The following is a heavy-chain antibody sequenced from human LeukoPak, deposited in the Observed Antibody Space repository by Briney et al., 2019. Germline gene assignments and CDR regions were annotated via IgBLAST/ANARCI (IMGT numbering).Heavy chain of an antibody. CDR3: AREGIAARPRNYYYMDV. D-gene: IGHD6-6*01. CDR1: GGSISSYY. CDR2: IYTSGST. V-gene: IGHV4-4*07. Sequence: SETLSLTCTVSGGSISSYYWGWIRQPAGKGLEWIGRIYTSGSTNYNPSLKSRVTMSVDTSKNQFSLKLSSVTAADTAVYYCAREGIAARPRNYYYMDVWGKGTTVTVSS. J-gene: IGHJ6*03.